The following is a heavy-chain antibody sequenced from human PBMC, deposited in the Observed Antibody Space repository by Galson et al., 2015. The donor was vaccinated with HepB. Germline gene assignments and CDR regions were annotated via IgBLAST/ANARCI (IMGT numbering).Heavy chain of an antibody. D-gene: IGHD2-15*01. CDR1: FSSYA. CDR3: VVVAASYYYYYGMDV. V-gene: IGHV3-30-3*01. CDR2: ISYDGSNK. J-gene: IGHJ6*02. Sequence: FSSYAMHWVRQAPGKGLEWVAVISYDGSNKYYADSVKGRFTISRDNSKNTLYLQMNSLRAEDTAVYYCVVVAASYYYYYGMDVWGQGTTVTVSS.